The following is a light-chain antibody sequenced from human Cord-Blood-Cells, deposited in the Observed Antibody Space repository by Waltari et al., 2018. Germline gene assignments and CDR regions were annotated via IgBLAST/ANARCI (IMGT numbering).Light chain of an antibody. CDR1: SSDVGGYNY. V-gene: IGLV2-14*01. Sequence: QSALTQPASVSGSPGQSITISCTGTSSDVGGYNYVSWYQQHPGKAPKLMIYDVSNRPSGVSNRCSGSKSGTTASLTISGLQAEDEADYYCSSYTSSSTEVFGGGTKLTVL. CDR3: SSYTSSSTEV. J-gene: IGLJ2*01. CDR2: DVS.